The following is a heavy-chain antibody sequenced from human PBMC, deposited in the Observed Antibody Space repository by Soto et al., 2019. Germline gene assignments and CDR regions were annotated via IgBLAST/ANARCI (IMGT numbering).Heavy chain of an antibody. CDR1: GYTFTPYD. CDR3: AVIADAVGHGHKGAFDI. D-gene: IGHD6-13*01. CDR2: INPNSGGT. Sequence: ASVKVSCTASGYTFTPYDMPWVRQAPGQGLEWMGWINPNSGGTNYAQKFQGWVTMTRDTSISTAYMELSRLRSDDTAVYYCAVIADAVGHGHKGAFDIWGQGTMVTVSS. J-gene: IGHJ3*02. V-gene: IGHV1-2*04.